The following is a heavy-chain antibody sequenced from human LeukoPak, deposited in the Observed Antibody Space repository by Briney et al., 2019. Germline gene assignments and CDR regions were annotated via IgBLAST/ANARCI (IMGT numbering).Heavy chain of an antibody. CDR1: GGSISSYY. Sequence: SETLSLTCTVSGGSISSYYWSWIRQPPGKGLEWIGYIYYSGSTNYNPSLKSRVTISVDTSKNQFSLKLSSVTAADTAVYYCAILYYYDIGGPPFDYWGQETLVPVPS. CDR2: IYYSGST. D-gene: IGHD3-22*01. J-gene: IGHJ4*02. V-gene: IGHV4-59*01. CDR3: AILYYYDIGGPPFDY.